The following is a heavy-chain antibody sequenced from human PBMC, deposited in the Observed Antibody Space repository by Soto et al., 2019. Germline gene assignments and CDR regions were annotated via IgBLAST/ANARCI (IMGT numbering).Heavy chain of an antibody. Sequence: VQLQESGPGLVKPSETLSLSCDVSGASLLSSYWSWVRQPAGKGLEWIGHIFSSGRTSYNPSLKSRVTMSIDTPNNKFSLSLNSVTAADTAVYYCAKGWDVKYFDHWGQGGRVSVSS. CDR3: AKGWDVKYFDH. CDR2: IFSSGRT. J-gene: IGHJ4*02. CDR1: GASLLSSY. V-gene: IGHV4-4*07. D-gene: IGHD1-26*01.